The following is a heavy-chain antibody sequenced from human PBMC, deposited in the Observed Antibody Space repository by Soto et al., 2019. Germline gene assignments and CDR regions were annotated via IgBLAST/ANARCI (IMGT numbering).Heavy chain of an antibody. D-gene: IGHD3-3*01. V-gene: IGHV3-53*01. CDR1: GFTVSSNY. CDR3: ARETHFLDWCMDV. Sequence: PGGSLRLSCAASGFTVSSNYMSWVRQAPGKGLEWVSVIYSGGSTYYADSVKGRFTISRDNSKNTLYLQMNSLRAEDTAVYYCARETHFLDWCMDVWGQGTTVTVSS. J-gene: IGHJ6*02. CDR2: IYSGGST.